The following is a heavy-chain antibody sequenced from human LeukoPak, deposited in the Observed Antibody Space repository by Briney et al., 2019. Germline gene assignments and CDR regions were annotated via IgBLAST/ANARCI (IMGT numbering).Heavy chain of an antibody. D-gene: IGHD1-1*01. CDR1: GYTFASYD. CDR2: MNPNSGNT. Sequence: ASVKVSCKASGYTFASYDINWVRQATGQGLEWMGWMNPNSGNTGYAQKFQGRVTMTRNISISTAYMELSSLRSEDTAVYYCAAGTTGTTLADYWGQGTLVTVSS. CDR3: AAGTTGTTLADY. J-gene: IGHJ4*02. V-gene: IGHV1-8*01.